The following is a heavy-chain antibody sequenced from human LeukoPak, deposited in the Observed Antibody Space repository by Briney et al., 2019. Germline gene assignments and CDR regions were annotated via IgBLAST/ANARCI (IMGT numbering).Heavy chain of an antibody. D-gene: IGHD2-15*01. CDR2: IYISGST. CDR1: GGSFSSGLYY. V-gene: IGHV4-61*10. Sequence: SETLSLTCTVSGGSFSSGLYYWTWIRQPAGKGLEWIGRIYISGSTNYNPSLKSRVTISVDTSKNQFSLNLSSVTAADTAVYYCARDRAVVVAAFDPWGQGTLVTVSS. CDR3: ARDRAVVVAAFDP. J-gene: IGHJ5*02.